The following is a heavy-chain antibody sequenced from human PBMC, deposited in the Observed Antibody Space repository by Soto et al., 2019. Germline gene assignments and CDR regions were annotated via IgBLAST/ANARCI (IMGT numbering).Heavy chain of an antibody. CDR2: ISGFGDST. V-gene: IGHV3-23*01. Sequence: GGSLRLSCAASVFSFSSYGMSWVRQAPGKGLEWVSGISGFGDSTYYADSVKGRFTISRDNSENTLYLQMNSLRAEDTAVYFCAKDAVVVVPAVIRNWFDPWGQGTRVTVSS. J-gene: IGHJ5*02. CDR3: AKDAVVVVPAVIRNWFDP. D-gene: IGHD2-2*01. CDR1: VFSFSSYG.